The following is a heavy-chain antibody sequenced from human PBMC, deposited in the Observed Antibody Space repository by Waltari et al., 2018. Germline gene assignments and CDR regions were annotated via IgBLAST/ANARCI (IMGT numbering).Heavy chain of an antibody. J-gene: IGHJ5*02. V-gene: IGHV4-39*01. CDR2: MFNVGCT. D-gene: IGHD4-17*01. Sequence: QLQLQESGPGLVKPSETLSLTCSVSGASISSSNYYWGWIRQPPGTGLAWIGSMFNVGCTSENPSLKSRVTLSVATSMNQFSLRLNSVTAADTAIYYCARHGYSGGWFDPWGQGTLVTVSS. CDR1: GASISSSNYY. CDR3: ARHGYSGGWFDP.